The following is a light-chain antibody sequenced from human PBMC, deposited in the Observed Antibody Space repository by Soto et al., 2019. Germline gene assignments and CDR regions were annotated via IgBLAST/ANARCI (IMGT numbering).Light chain of an antibody. V-gene: IGKV3-15*01. CDR3: QQYNNWPPWT. CDR1: QSVSSN. Sequence: EIVMTQSPATLSVSPGERATLSCRASQSVSSNLAWYQQKPGQAPSLLIYGASTRATDIPARFSGSGSGTEFPLTISSLQSEDFAVYYCQQYNNWPPWTFGQGTKVEIK. J-gene: IGKJ1*01. CDR2: GAS.